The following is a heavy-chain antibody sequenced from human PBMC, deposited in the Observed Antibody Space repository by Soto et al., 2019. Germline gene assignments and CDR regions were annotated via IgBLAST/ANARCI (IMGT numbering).Heavy chain of an antibody. CDR3: ARDWGDGYKGPFDY. J-gene: IGHJ4*02. V-gene: IGHV3-30*03. Sequence: GGSLRLSCAASGFTFSNHGIHWVRQAPGKGLEWVADISYDGNDKWYVDAVRGRFTISRDDSKNTLYLQMNSLRAEDTAVYYCARDWGDGYKGPFDYWGQGTLVTVSS. D-gene: IGHD5-12*01. CDR1: GFTFSNHG. CDR2: ISYDGNDK.